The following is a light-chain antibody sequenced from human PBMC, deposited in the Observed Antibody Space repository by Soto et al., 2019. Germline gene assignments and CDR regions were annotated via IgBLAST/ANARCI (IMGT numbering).Light chain of an antibody. CDR1: QGVTTN. Sequence: EIVMTQSPASLSVSPGEIVTLSCRAGQGVTTNFAWYQQKSGQSPRLLIYDVSTRATGVPDRFSGTGSETDLNLTISGLQSEDSAVYFCQQYNNWPFSCGQGTRLEIK. CDR2: DVS. J-gene: IGKJ5*01. CDR3: QQYNNWPFS. V-gene: IGKV3-15*01.